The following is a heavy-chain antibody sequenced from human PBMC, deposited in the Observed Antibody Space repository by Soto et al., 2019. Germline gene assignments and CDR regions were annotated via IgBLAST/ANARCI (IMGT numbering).Heavy chain of an antibody. V-gene: IGHV3-30-3*01. D-gene: IGHD2-21*02. CDR2: ISGDGINK. CDR1: GFTFSDYA. Sequence: QVQLVESGGGVVQPGRSLRLSCSASGFTFSDYAINWVRQAPGKGLEWVASISGDGINKYIADSVKGRFIISRDNSKNTVLLQMSSLRPEDTAVYYCARRLTPSVTAMGYWGEGTLVTVSS. CDR3: ARRLTPSVTAMGY. J-gene: IGHJ4*02.